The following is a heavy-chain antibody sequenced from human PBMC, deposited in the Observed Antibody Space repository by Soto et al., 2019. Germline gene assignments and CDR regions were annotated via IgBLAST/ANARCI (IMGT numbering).Heavy chain of an antibody. V-gene: IGHV3-15*01. CDR2: IKSKTDGGTT. J-gene: IGHJ6*02. CDR1: GFTFSNAW. D-gene: IGHD2-2*01. CDR3: TTGIVVVPAAIQDYYYYYGMDV. Sequence: PGGSLRLSCAASGFTFSNAWMSWVRQAPGKGLEWVGRIKSKTDGGTTDYAAPVKGRFTISRDDSKNTLYLQMNSLKTEDTAVYYCTTGIVVVPAAIQDYYYYYGMDVWGQGTTVTVSS.